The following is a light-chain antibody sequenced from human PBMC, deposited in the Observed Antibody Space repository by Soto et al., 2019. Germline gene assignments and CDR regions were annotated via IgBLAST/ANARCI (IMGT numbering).Light chain of an antibody. CDR1: QSWGSK. J-gene: IGKJ4*01. Sequence: EIVMTQSPATLSESPGERATLSFRASQSWGSKLAWYPQERGQAPRVLIYGTSTRATGIPARFSGSGSGTEFTLTISSLQSEDFAVYYCQQYNKWPLTFGGGTKVEIK. CDR2: GTS. CDR3: QQYNKWPLT. V-gene: IGKV3-15*01.